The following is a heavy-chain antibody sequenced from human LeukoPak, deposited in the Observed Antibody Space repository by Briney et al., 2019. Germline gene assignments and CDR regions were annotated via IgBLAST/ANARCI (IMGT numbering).Heavy chain of an antibody. J-gene: IGHJ3*02. CDR2: IYYSGST. V-gene: IGHV4-30-4*01. CDR3: ARGSDCSGGSCLDAFDI. CDR1: GGSISSGDYY. D-gene: IGHD2-15*01. Sequence: SETLSLTCTVSGGSISSGDYYWSWIRQPPGKGLEWIGYIYYSGSTYYNPSLKSRVTISVDTSKNQFSLKPSSVTAADTAVYYCARGSDCSGGSCLDAFDIWGQGTMVTVSS.